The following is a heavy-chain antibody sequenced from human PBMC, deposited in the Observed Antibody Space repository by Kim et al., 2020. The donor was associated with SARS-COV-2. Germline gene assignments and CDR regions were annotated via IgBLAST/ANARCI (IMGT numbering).Heavy chain of an antibody. CDR2: TYYRSKWYN. Sequence: SQTLSLTCAISGDSVSSNSAAWNWIRQSPSRGLEWLGRTYYRSKWYNDYAVSVKSRITINPDTSKNQFSLQLNSVTPEDTAVYYCARAKDYSSSWEKVPTFDYWGQGTLVTVSS. V-gene: IGHV6-1*01. CDR3: ARAKDYSSSWEKVPTFDY. J-gene: IGHJ4*02. D-gene: IGHD6-13*01. CDR1: GDSVSSNSAA.